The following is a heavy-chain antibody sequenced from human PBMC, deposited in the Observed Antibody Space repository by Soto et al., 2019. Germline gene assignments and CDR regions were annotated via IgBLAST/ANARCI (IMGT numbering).Heavy chain of an antibody. CDR3: ARHVDEYGDYIDY. V-gene: IGHV4-59*08. J-gene: IGHJ4*02. D-gene: IGHD4-17*01. CDR2: IYYSGST. CDR1: GGSISSYY. Sequence: PSETLSLTCTVSGGSISSYYWSWIRQPPGKGLEWIGYIYYSGSTNYNPSLKSRVTISVDTSKNQFSLKLSSVTAADTAVYYCARHVDEYGDYIDYWGQGTLVTVSS.